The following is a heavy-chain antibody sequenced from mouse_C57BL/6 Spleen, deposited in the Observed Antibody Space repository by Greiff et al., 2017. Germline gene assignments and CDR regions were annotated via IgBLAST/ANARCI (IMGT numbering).Heavy chain of an antibody. CDR3: ARDKGAYYSNQDAMDY. D-gene: IGHD2-5*01. V-gene: IGHV5-16*01. J-gene: IGHJ4*01. CDR1: GFTFSDSY. Sequence: VKLVESEGGLVQPGGSMKLSCTASGFTFSDSYMAWVRQVPEKGLEWVANINYDGCSTYYLDSLKSRFIISIDNANNILYLQMGSLKSDDPATYDCARDKGAYYSNQDAMDYWGQGTSVTVSS. CDR2: INYDGCST.